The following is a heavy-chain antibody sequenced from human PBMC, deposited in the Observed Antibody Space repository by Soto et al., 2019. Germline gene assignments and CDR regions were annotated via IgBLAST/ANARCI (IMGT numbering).Heavy chain of an antibody. CDR1: GFTFSSYA. CDR3: ARDRDIVVVVAATLDY. Sequence: GGSLRLSCAASGFTFSSYAMHWVRQAPGKGLEWVAVISYDGSNKYYADSVKGRFTISRDNSKNTLYLQMNSLRAEDTAVYYCARDRDIVVVVAATLDYWGQGTLVTVSS. CDR2: ISYDGSNK. V-gene: IGHV3-30-3*01. J-gene: IGHJ4*02. D-gene: IGHD2-15*01.